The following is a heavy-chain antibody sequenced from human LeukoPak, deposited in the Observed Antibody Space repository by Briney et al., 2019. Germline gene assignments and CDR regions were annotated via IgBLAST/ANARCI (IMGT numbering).Heavy chain of an antibody. V-gene: IGHV3-33*01. CDR2: IWYDGSNK. CDR1: GFTFSSYG. CDR3: ARGRDGYNSGLDY. J-gene: IGHJ4*02. D-gene: IGHD5-24*01. Sequence: PGGSLRLSCAASGFTFSSYGMHWVRQAPGKGLEWVAVIWYDGSNKYYVDSVKGRFTISRDNSESTLYLQMNSLRVEDTAVYYCARGRDGYNSGLDYWGQGTLVTVSS.